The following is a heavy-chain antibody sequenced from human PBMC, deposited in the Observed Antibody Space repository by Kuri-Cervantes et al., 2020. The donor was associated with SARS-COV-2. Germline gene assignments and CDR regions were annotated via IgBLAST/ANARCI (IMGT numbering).Heavy chain of an antibody. CDR3: AKDRDSSSWLHWYFDL. CDR1: GFTFSSYG. J-gene: IGHJ2*01. Sequence: GGSLRLSCAASGFTFSSYGMHWVRQAPGKGLEWVAVIWYDGSNKYYADSVKGRFTISRDNSKNTLYLQMNSLRAEDMAVYYCAKDRDSSSWLHWYFDLWGRGTLVTVSS. CDR2: IWYDGSNK. V-gene: IGHV3-33*06. D-gene: IGHD6-13*01.